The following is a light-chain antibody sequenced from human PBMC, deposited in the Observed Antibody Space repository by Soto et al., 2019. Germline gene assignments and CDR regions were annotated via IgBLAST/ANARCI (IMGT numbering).Light chain of an antibody. J-gene: IGKJ1*01. CDR2: KAS. CDR1: QSISSW. Sequence: DIQMTQSPSTLSASVGDRVTITFRASQSISSWLAWYQQKPGKAPKLLIYKASSLESGVPLRFSGSGSGTEFTLTISSLQPDDFATYFCQQYNSYSTTFGQGTKVEIK. CDR3: QQYNSYSTT. V-gene: IGKV1-5*03.